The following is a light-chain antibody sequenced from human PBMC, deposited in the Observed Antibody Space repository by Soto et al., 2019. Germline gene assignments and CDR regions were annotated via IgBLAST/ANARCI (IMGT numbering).Light chain of an antibody. CDR2: ATS. Sequence: DTQMTQSPSSVSAAVGDTVTMTCRPSQGISIWLAWYQLKPGQAPKLLYYATSRVHGVPSRFAGSGSETDFTLTINNLQPEDAAIYYCQQGNSFPWTFGQGTKVEVK. CDR3: QQGNSFPWT. V-gene: IGKV1-12*01. CDR1: QGISIW. J-gene: IGKJ1*01.